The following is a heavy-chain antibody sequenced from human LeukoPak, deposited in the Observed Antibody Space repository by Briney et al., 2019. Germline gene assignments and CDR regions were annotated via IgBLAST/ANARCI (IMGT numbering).Heavy chain of an antibody. J-gene: IGHJ4*02. CDR2: IHPEGNEK. CDR1: GFTFSDFW. Sequence: PGGSLRPSCAVSGFTFSDFWMSWVRQAPGRGLEWVANIHPEGNEKYHVESVKGRFTISRDNARNSLFLQMNGLRVEDTAVYYRARGDAFSGDHWGQGTLVTVSS. CDR3: ARGDAFSGDH. V-gene: IGHV3-7*04.